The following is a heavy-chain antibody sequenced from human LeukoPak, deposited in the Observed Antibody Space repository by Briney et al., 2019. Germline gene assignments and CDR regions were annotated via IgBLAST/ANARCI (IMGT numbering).Heavy chain of an antibody. V-gene: IGHV7-4-1*02. D-gene: IGHD6-19*01. J-gene: IGHJ5*02. Sequence: ASVKVSCKASGYTFTTCSMNWVRQAPGQGLEWMGWINTNTGNPTYAQGFTGRFVFSLDTSVSTAYLQISSLKAEDTAVYYCARERADNWFDPWGQGTLVTVSS. CDR3: ARERADNWFDP. CDR1: GYTFTTCS. CDR2: INTNTGNP.